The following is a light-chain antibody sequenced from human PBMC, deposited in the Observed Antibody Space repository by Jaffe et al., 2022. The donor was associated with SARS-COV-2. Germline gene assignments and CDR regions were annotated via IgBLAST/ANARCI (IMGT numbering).Light chain of an antibody. CDR1: QDINNY. J-gene: IGKJ4*01. CDR2: DAS. V-gene: IGKV1-33*01. Sequence: DIQMTQSPSSLSASVGDRVTITCQASQDINNYLNWYQQKPGKAPKALIYDASHLETGVPSRFSGSGSGTDFTFTISSLQPEDIATYYCQQYDNLPLTFGGGTKVEIK. CDR3: QQYDNLPLT.